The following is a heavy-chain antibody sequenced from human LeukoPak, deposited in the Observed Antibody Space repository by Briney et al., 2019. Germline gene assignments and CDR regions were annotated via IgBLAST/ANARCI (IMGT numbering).Heavy chain of an antibody. Sequence: ASVKVSCKASGYTFTSYDINWVRQATGQGLEWMGWMNPNSGNTGYAQKFQGRVTMTRNTSISTAYMGLSSLRSEDTAVYYCARRTQNYDFWSGDYNWFDPWGQGTLVTVSS. CDR2: MNPNSGNT. D-gene: IGHD3-3*01. V-gene: IGHV1-8*01. J-gene: IGHJ5*02. CDR1: GYTFTSYD. CDR3: ARRTQNYDFWSGDYNWFDP.